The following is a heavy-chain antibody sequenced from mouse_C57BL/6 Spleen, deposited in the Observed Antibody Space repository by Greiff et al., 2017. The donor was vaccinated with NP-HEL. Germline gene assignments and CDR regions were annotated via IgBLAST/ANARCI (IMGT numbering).Heavy chain of an antibody. CDR3: ARVIYDGNFSWFAY. D-gene: IGHD2-1*01. CDR2: INPSSGYT. J-gene: IGHJ3*01. V-gene: IGHV1-4*01. CDR1: GYTFTSYT. Sequence: QVQLQQSGAELARPGASVKMSCKASGYTFTSYTMHWVKQRPGQGLEWIGYINPSSGYTKYNQKFKDKATLTADKSSSTAYMQLSSLTSEDSAVYYCARVIYDGNFSWFAYWGQGTLVTVSA.